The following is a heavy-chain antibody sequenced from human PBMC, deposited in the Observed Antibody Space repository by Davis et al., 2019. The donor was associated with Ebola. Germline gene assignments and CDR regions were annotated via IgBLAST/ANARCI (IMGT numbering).Heavy chain of an antibody. Sequence: PSETLSLTCTVSDSIDNFYWHWIRQPPGKGLEYIGYVYYSGSTNYSPSLKSRVTISIDTSKTQFSLRLSSVTAADTAVYYCARGFSSWFYLDYWGRGTLVTVSS. CDR2: VYYSGST. CDR3: ARGFSSWFYLDY. D-gene: IGHD6-13*01. J-gene: IGHJ4*02. CDR1: DSIDNFY. V-gene: IGHV4-59*08.